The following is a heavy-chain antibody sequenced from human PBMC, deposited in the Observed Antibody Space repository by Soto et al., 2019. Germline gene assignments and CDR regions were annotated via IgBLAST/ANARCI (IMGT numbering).Heavy chain of an antibody. Sequence: QVQLVESGGGVVQLGRSLRLSCAASGFIFTSYGMHWVRQAPGKGLEWVAFISYDGSNKYYVDSVKGRFTISRDNSKNTLYLQMNSLRAEDTAVYYCAKERPESYCSSTSCYYYGMDVWGQGTTVTVSS. V-gene: IGHV3-30*18. CDR1: GFIFTSYG. J-gene: IGHJ6*02. CDR2: ISYDGSNK. CDR3: AKERPESYCSSTSCYYYGMDV. D-gene: IGHD2-2*01.